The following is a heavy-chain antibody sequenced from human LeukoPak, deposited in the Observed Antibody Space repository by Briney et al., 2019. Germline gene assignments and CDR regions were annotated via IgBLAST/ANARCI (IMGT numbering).Heavy chain of an antibody. J-gene: IGHJ4*02. CDR3: ASSYYDFWSGYSAFDY. Sequence: ASVKVSCKASGYTFTSYGISWVRQAPGQGLEWMGWISAYNGNTNYAQKLQGRVTMTTDTSTSTAYMELRSLRSDDTAVYYCASSYYDFWSGYSAFDYWGQGTLVTVSS. V-gene: IGHV1-18*01. CDR2: ISAYNGNT. D-gene: IGHD3-3*01. CDR1: GYTFTSYG.